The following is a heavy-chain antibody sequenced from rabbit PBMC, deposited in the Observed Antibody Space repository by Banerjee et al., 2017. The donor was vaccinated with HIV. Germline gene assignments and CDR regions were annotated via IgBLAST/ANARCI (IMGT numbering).Heavy chain of an antibody. V-gene: IGHV1S40*01. Sequence: QSLEESGGGLVQPEGSLTLTCTASGFSFSSYYYMCWVRQAPGKGLEWITCIDSGSSGNNAYATWAKGRFTISKTSSTTVTLQMTSLTAADTATYFCARRDSGEYGDYFNLWGPGTLVTVS. D-gene: IGHD1-1*01. CDR3: ARRDSGEYGDYFNL. CDR2: IDSGSSGNN. CDR1: GFSFSSYYY. J-gene: IGHJ4*01.